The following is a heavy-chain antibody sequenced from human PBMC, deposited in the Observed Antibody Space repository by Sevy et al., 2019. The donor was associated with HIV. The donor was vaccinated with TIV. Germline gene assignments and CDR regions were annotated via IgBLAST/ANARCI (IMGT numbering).Heavy chain of an antibody. J-gene: IGHJ4*02. Sequence: SETLSLTCAVYGGSFSGYYWSWIRQPPGKGLEWIGEINHSGSTNYNPSLKSRVTISVDTSKNQFSLKLSSVTAAETAVYYCAGGYCSGGSCYSGELVWGQGTLVTVSS. CDR1: GGSFSGYY. CDR3: AGGYCSGGSCYSGELV. D-gene: IGHD2-15*01. CDR2: INHSGST. V-gene: IGHV4-34*01.